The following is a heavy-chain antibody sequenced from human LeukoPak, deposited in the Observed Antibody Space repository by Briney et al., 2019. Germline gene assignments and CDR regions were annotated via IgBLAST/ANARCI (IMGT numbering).Heavy chain of an antibody. Sequence: GGSLRLSCAASGFPFSSYNINWVRQAPGKGLEWVSSISSSSSYIYYADSVKGRFTISRDNSKNTLYLQMNSLRAEDTAVYYCAKISSVAVLHFDYWGQGTLVTVSS. J-gene: IGHJ4*02. CDR2: ISSSSSYI. CDR1: GFPFSSYN. D-gene: IGHD6-19*01. CDR3: AKISSVAVLHFDY. V-gene: IGHV3-21*04.